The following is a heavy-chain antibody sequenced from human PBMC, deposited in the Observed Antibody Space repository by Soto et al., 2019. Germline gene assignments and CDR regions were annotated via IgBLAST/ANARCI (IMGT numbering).Heavy chain of an antibody. V-gene: IGHV1-69*13. CDR1: GCTFSSYA. CDR3: ARAWRCSGGSCYPLDGRNWFDP. J-gene: IGHJ5*02. Sequence: SVKVSCKASGCTFSSYAISWVRQAPGQGLEWMGGIIPIFGTANYAQKFQGRVTITADESTSTAYMELSSLRSEDTAVYYCARAWRCSGGSCYPLDGRNWFDPWGQGTVVTVFS. CDR2: IIPIFGTA. D-gene: IGHD2-15*01.